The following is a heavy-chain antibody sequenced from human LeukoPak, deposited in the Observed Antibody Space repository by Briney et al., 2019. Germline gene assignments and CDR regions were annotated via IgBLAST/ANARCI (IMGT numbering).Heavy chain of an antibody. Sequence: SETLSLTCTVSGGSLSSYYWSWIRQPAGKGLEWIGRIYTSGSTNYNPSLKSRVTMSVDTSKNQFSLKLSSVTAADTAVYYCAREDPLGYCSSTSCADAFDIWGQGTMVTVSS. CDR2: IYTSGST. D-gene: IGHD2-2*01. CDR1: GGSLSSYY. CDR3: AREDPLGYCSSTSCADAFDI. J-gene: IGHJ3*02. V-gene: IGHV4-4*07.